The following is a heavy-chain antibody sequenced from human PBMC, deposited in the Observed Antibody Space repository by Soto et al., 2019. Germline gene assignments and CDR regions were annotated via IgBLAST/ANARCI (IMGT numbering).Heavy chain of an antibody. CDR1: GFRVSAKY. V-gene: IGHV3-53*01. J-gene: IGHJ3*01. D-gene: IGHD4-17*01. Sequence: GGSLRLSCAASGFRVSAKYMIGVRQAPGKGLEWVSVIYLGGYTKHADLVQGRFTISRDNFRNTVSLQMSSLRPEDTAVYYCAASVTTSGGFDVWGQGTEVT. CDR2: IYLGGYT. CDR3: AASVTTSGGFDV.